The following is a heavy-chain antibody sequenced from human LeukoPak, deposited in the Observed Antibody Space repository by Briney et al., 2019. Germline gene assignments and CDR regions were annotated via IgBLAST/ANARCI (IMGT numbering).Heavy chain of an antibody. CDR1: GGSISSYY. Sequence: KSSETLSLTCTVSGGSISSYYWSWIRQPPGKGLEWIGYIYYSGSTNYNPSLKSRVTISVDTSKNQFSLKLSSVTAADTAVYYCVRRTRKRLERRGGAFDIWGQGTMVTVSS. J-gene: IGHJ3*02. D-gene: IGHD1-1*01. V-gene: IGHV4-59*12. CDR2: IYYSGST. CDR3: VRRTRKRLERRGGAFDI.